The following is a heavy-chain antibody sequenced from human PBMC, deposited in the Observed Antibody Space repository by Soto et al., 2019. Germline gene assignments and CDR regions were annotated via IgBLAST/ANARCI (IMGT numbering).Heavy chain of an antibody. CDR2: INPSGGST. Sequence: GASVKVSCKASGYTFTSYYMHWVRQAPGQGHEWMGIINPSGGSTSYAQKFQGRVTMTRDTSTSTVYMELSSLRSEDTAVYYCARGSKTGYYSLALDYWGQGTLVTVSS. V-gene: IGHV1-46*01. CDR3: ARGSKTGYYSLALDY. D-gene: IGHD3-9*01. CDR1: GYTFTSYY. J-gene: IGHJ4*02.